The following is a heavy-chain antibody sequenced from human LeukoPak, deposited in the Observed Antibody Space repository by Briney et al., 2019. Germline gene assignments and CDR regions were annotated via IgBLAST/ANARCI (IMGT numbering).Heavy chain of an antibody. J-gene: IGHJ4*02. V-gene: IGHV1-18*01. CDR2: ISAYNGNT. CDR1: GYTFTNYG. Sequence: GASLKVSCKASGYTFTNYGISWVRQAPGQGLEWMGWISAYNGNTNYAQKLQGRVTMTTDTSTSTAYMELRSLRSDDTAVYYCARALTVTTPDYWGQGTLVTVSS. D-gene: IGHD4-17*01. CDR3: ARALTVTTPDY.